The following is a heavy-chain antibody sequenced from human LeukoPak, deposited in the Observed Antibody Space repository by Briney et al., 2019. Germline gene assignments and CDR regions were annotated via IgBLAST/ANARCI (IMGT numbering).Heavy chain of an antibody. V-gene: IGHV1-8*02. CDR2: MNPNSGDT. CDR1: GYTFTSYD. CDR3: ARVAARGFDY. D-gene: IGHD3-10*01. J-gene: IGHJ4*02. Sequence: GVSVRLSCTASGYTFTSYDINWVRQAPGKGLEWMGCMNPNSGDTYYVEKFQGRFTMTRNTAISTVYMELSSLRSEDTAVYYFARVAARGFDYWGQGTLVTVSS.